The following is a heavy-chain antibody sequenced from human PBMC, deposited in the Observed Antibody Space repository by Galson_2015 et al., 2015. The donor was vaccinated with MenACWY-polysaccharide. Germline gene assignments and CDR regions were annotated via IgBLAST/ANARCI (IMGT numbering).Heavy chain of an antibody. CDR2: AFSGGTA. Sequence: SETLSLTCTVFGGSISSYYWSWIRLPAGKEPEWIGRAFSGGTADYNPSLKSRVTMSVDVAKDQISLRMTSVTAADTALYFCARDRFVGRPEGFTPWGQGTLVIVSS. D-gene: IGHD3-3*01. CDR3: ARDRFVGRPEGFTP. CDR1: GGSISSYY. J-gene: IGHJ5*02. V-gene: IGHV4-4*07.